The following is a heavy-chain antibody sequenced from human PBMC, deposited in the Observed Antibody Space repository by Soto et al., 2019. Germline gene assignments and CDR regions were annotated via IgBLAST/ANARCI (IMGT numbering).Heavy chain of an antibody. Sequence: QVQLVESGGGVVQPGRSLRLSCAASGFTFSSYGMHWVRQAPGKGLEWVAVISYDGSNKYYADSVKGRFTISRDNSKNTLYLQMNSLRAEETDVYYCAKRPGDYWGQGTLVTVSS. CDR3: AKRPGDY. J-gene: IGHJ4*02. V-gene: IGHV3-30*18. CDR2: ISYDGSNK. CDR1: GFTFSSYG.